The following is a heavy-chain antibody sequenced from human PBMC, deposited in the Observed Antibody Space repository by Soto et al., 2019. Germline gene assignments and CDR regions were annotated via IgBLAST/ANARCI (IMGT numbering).Heavy chain of an antibody. CDR3: ARDSQMRYNWNDDDY. Sequence: GGSLRLSCAASGFTFSSYSMNWVRQAPGKGLEWVSSISSSSSYIYYADSVKGRFTISRDNAKNSLYLQMNSLRAEDTAVYYCARDSQMRYNWNDDDYWGQGTLVTVSS. CDR2: ISSSSSYI. V-gene: IGHV3-21*01. D-gene: IGHD1-20*01. CDR1: GFTFSSYS. J-gene: IGHJ4*02.